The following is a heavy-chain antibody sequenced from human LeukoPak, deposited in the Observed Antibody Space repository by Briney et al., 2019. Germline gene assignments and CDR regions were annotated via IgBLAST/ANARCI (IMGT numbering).Heavy chain of an antibody. CDR3: ASRYCSSTSCYYLYYFDY. CDR1: GGTFSSYA. J-gene: IGHJ4*02. Sequence: SSLKGSCKASGGTFSSYAISWVRQPPGQGLEWMGGIIPIFGTANYAQKFQGRVTITADESTSTAYMELSSLRSEDTAVYYCASRYCSSTSCYYLYYFDYWGQGTLVTVSS. CDR2: IIPIFGTA. D-gene: IGHD2-2*01. V-gene: IGHV1-69*01.